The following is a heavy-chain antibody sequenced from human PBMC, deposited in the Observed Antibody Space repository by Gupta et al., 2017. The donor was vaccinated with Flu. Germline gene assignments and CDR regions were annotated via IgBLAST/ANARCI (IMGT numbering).Heavy chain of an antibody. CDR3: ARRITYGKTFDY. D-gene: IGHD2/OR15-2a*01. CDR1: GGSISDTSYY. V-gene: IGHV4-39*01. Sequence: GLVKPSETLSLICTVSGGSISDTSYYWGWIRQPPGKGLEWIGNVGYSGNTFYNPSLKSRVTISVDTSKNQFSLKLSSVTAADTAVYYCARRITYGKTFDYWGQGSLVTVSS. J-gene: IGHJ4*02. CDR2: VGYSGNT.